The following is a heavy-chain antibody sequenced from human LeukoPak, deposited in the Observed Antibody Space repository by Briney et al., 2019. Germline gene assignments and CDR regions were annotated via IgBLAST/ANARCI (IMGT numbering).Heavy chain of an antibody. D-gene: IGHD2-15*01. CDR2: IYYSGST. CDR1: GGSISRSRYY. V-gene: IGHV4-39*07. CDR3: ARVVVVVAEAYYMDV. Sequence: SETLSLTCTVSGGSISRSRYYWGWIRQPPGKGLEWIGSIYYSGSTYYIPSLKSRVTISVDTSKNQFSLKLSSVTAADTAVYYCARVVVVVAEAYYMDVWGKGTTVTVSS. J-gene: IGHJ6*03.